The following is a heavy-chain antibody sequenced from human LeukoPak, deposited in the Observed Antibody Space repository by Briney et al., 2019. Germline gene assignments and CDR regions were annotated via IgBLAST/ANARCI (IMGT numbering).Heavy chain of an antibody. J-gene: IGHJ4*02. CDR1: GFTFGDYA. D-gene: IGHD5-18*01. CDR2: IRSKAYGGTT. Sequence: PGGSLRLSCAASGFTFGDYAMSWVRQAPGKGLEWVGFIRSKAYGGTTEYAASVKGRFTISRDDSKSIAYLQMNSLKTEDTAVYYCTRDPKYSYGGYYFDYWGQGTLVTVSS. V-gene: IGHV3-49*04. CDR3: TRDPKYSYGGYYFDY.